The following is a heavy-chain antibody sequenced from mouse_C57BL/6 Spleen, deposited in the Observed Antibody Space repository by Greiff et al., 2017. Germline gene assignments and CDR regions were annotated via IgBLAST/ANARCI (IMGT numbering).Heavy chain of an antibody. CDR2: IDPETGGT. CDR3: TRGSIYYGSSLNY. J-gene: IGHJ2*01. D-gene: IGHD1-1*01. CDR1: GYTFTDYE. V-gene: IGHV1-15*01. Sequence: VQRVESGAELVRPGASVTLSCKASGYTFTDYEMHWVKQTPVHGLEWIGAIDPETGGTAYNQKFKGKAILTADKSSSTAYMELRSLTSEDSAVYYCTRGSIYYGSSLNYWGQGTTLTVSS.